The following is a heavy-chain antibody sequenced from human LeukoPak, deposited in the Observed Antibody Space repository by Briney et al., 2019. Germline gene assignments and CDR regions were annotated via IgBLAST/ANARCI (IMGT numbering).Heavy chain of an antibody. J-gene: IGHJ4*02. Sequence: SETLSLTCTVSGGSISSYYWSWIRQLPGKGLEWIGYIYYSGSTNYNPSLKSRVTISVDTSKNQFSLKLSSVTAADTAVYYCARVMSRSGWYSGKYYFDYWGQGTLVTVSS. D-gene: IGHD6-19*01. CDR1: GGSISSYY. CDR2: IYYSGST. CDR3: ARVMSRSGWYSGKYYFDY. V-gene: IGHV4-59*01.